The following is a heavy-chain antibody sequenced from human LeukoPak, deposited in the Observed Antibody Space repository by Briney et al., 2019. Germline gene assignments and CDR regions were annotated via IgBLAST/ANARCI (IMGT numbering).Heavy chain of an antibody. V-gene: IGHV4-39*07. J-gene: IGHJ4*02. CDR3: ARGAEYYAICRGYAGYSDY. Sequence: SETLSLTCTVSGGSIGSSSYYWGWIRQPPGTGLEWIGSIYYSGSTYYNPSLRSRITISLDRSKQNFSLKLTSVTAADTSVYFCARGAEYYAICRGYAGYSDYWGQGISVTVSS. D-gene: IGHD3-3*01. CDR2: IYYSGST. CDR1: GGSIGSSSYY.